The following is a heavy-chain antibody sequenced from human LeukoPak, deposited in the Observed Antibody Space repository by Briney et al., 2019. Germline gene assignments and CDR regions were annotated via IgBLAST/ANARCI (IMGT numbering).Heavy chain of an antibody. D-gene: IGHD3-10*01. Sequence: GGSLRLSCAASGFTFSDYYMSWIRKAPGKGLEWISYISTSGTTTYYADSVKGRFTISRDDAKNSLYLQMNSLRADDTALYYCARVRGSYSVDYWGQGTLVTVSS. CDR3: ARVRGSYSVDY. V-gene: IGHV3-11*04. CDR1: GFTFSDYY. CDR2: ISTSGTTT. J-gene: IGHJ4*02.